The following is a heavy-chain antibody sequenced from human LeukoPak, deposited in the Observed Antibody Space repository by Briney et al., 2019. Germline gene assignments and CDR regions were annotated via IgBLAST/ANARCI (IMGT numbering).Heavy chain of an antibody. V-gene: IGHV4-39*01. CDR1: GGSISSSTYY. Sequence: SGTLSLTCTVSGGSISSSTYYWGWIRQPPGKGLEWIGSIYYSGSTYYNPSLKSRVTISVDTSKNQFSLKLSSVTAADTAVYYCARQFDYGQVGFDYWGQGTLVTVSS. CDR3: ARQFDYGQVGFDY. CDR2: IYYSGST. D-gene: IGHD4-17*01. J-gene: IGHJ4*02.